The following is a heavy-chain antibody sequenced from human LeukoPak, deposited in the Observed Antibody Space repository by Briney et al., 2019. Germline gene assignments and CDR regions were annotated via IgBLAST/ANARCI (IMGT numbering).Heavy chain of an antibody. D-gene: IGHD6-19*01. CDR2: ISSSSSYI. CDR3: ARDRSASIAVVTAEIDY. CDR1: GFTFSTYS. Sequence: GGSLRLSCAASGFTFSTYSMNWVRQAPGKGLEWVSSISSSSSYIYYADSVKGRFTISRDNAKDSLYLQMNGLRAEDTAVYYCARDRSASIAVVTAEIDYWGQGTLVTVSS. V-gene: IGHV3-21*01. J-gene: IGHJ4*02.